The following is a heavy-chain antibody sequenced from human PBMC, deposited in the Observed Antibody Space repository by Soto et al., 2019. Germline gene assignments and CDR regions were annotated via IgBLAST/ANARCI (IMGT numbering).Heavy chain of an antibody. V-gene: IGHV4-34*01. J-gene: IGHJ5*02. D-gene: IGHD3-3*01. Sequence: ASETLSLTCAVYGGSFSGYYWSWIRQPPGKGLEWIGEINHSGSTNYNPSLKSRVTISVDTSKNQFSLKLSSVTAADTAVYYCARDRGLYYDFWSGYYPFFGNWFDPWGQGTLVTVSS. CDR3: ARDRGLYYDFWSGYYPFFGNWFDP. CDR2: INHSGST. CDR1: GGSFSGYY.